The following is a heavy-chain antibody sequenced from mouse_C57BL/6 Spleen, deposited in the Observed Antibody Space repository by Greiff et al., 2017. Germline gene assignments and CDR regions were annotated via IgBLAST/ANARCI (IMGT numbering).Heavy chain of an antibody. CDR3: TRLYYGSSLYYAMDY. CDR1: GFTFSDAW. J-gene: IGHJ4*01. Sequence: EVQGVESGGGLVQPGGSMKLSCAASGFTFSDAWMDWVRQSPEKGLEWVAEIRNKANNHATYYAESVKGRFTISRDDSKSSVYLQMNSLRAEDTGIYYCTRLYYGSSLYYAMDYWGQGTSVTVSS. CDR2: IRNKANNHAT. V-gene: IGHV6-6*01. D-gene: IGHD1-1*01.